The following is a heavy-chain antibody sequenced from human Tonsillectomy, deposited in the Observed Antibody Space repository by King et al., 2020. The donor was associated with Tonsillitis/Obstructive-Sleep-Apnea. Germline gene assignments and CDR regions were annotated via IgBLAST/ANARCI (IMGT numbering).Heavy chain of an antibody. CDR3: TTVVGKYKYDVWSGYFAPDAFDI. V-gene: IGHV3-15*07. D-gene: IGHD3-3*01. Sequence: VQLVESGGGLVKPGGSLRLSCAASGFTFSNAWMNWVRQAPGKGLEWVGRIKSKTDGGTTDYAAPVKGRFTISRDDSKNTLYLQMNSLKTEDTAVYYCTTVVGKYKYDVWSGYFAPDAFDIWRQGTIVTVSS. CDR1: GFTFSNAW. CDR2: IKSKTDGGTT. J-gene: IGHJ3*02.